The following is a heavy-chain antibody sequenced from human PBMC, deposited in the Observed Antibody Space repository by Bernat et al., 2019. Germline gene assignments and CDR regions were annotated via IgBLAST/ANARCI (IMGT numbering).Heavy chain of an antibody. CDR2: ISSSSSTI. Sequence: VQLVESGGGVVQPGRSLRLSCAASGFTFSSYSMNLVGQVPGKGLEWVSYISSSSSTIYYAASVKGRFTISRDNAKNSLYLQMNSLRDEDTAVYYCARDDGGIAAAGPDYWGQGTLVTVSS. CDR3: ARDDGGIAAAGPDY. J-gene: IGHJ4*02. CDR1: GFTFSSYS. V-gene: IGHV3-48*02. D-gene: IGHD6-13*01.